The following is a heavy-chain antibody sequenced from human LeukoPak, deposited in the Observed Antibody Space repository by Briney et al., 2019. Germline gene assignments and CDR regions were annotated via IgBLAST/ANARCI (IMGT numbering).Heavy chain of an antibody. D-gene: IGHD5-24*01. CDR2: INWDDDK. V-gene: IGHV2-70*04. Sequence: GSGPALVKPTQTLTLTCTFSGFSLSTSGMRVSWIRRPPGKALEWLARINWDDDKFYSTSLKTRLTISKDTSKNQVVLTMTNMDPVDTATYYCARTDGYNPFDYWGQGTLVTVSS. CDR1: GFSLSTSGMR. CDR3: ARTDGYNPFDY. J-gene: IGHJ4*02.